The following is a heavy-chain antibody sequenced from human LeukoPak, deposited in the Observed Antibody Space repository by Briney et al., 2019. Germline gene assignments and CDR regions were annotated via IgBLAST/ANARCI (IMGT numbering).Heavy chain of an antibody. D-gene: IGHD2-2*01. J-gene: IGHJ4*02. V-gene: IGHV4-34*01. CDR2: INHSGGT. CDR1: GGSFSGYY. CDR3: AGGYCSSTSCHRYFDY. Sequence: SETLSLTCAVCGGSFSGYYWSWIRQPPGKGLEWIGEINHSGGTNYNPSLKSRVTISVDTSKNQFSLKLSSVTAADTAVYYCAGGYCSSTSCHRYFDYWGQGTLVTVSS.